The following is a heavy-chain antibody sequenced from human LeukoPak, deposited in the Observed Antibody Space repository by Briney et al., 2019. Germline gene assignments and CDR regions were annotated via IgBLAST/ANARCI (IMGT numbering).Heavy chain of an antibody. D-gene: IGHD3-3*01. V-gene: IGHV3-13*01. CDR1: GFTFSSYD. CDR2: IGTAGDT. Sequence: GGSLRLSCAASGFTFSSYDMHWVRQATGKGLEWVSAIGTAGDTYYPGSVKGRFTISRENAKNSLYLQMNSLRAEDTAVYYCARALSDFWSGYYTPLYYFDYWGQGNLVTVSS. J-gene: IGHJ4*02. CDR3: ARALSDFWSGYYTPLYYFDY.